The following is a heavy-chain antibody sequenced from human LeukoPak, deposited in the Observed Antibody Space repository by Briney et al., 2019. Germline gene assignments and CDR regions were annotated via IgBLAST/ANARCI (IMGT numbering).Heavy chain of an antibody. CDR3: ARLPGYVDL. J-gene: IGHJ2*01. CDR2: INHRGST. Sequence: SETLSLTCAVYSGSFSGYYWSWIRQPPGKGLEWIGEINHRGSTNYNPSLKSRVTLSIDTSKNQFSLRLSSVTAADTAVYYCARLPGYVDLWGRGTLVTVSS. V-gene: IGHV4-34*01. CDR1: SGSFSGYY.